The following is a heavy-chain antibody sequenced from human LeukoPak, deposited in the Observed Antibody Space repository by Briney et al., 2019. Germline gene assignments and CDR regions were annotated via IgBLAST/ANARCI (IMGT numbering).Heavy chain of an antibody. CDR1: GYTFTGYY. V-gene: IGHV1-2*02. CDR2: INPNSGGT. J-gene: IGHJ4*02. CDR3: ARALPDIVATIAAADY. Sequence: ASVKVSCKASGYTFTGYYMHWVRQAPGQGLEWMGWINPNSGGTNYAQKFQGRVTMTRDTSISTAYMELSRLRSDDTAVYYCARALPDIVATIAAADYWGQGTLVTVSS. D-gene: IGHD5-12*01.